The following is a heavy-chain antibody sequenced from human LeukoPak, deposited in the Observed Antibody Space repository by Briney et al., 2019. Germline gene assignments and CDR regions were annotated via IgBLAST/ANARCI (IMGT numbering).Heavy chain of an antibody. CDR3: ARKKAVAGLFDY. J-gene: IGHJ4*02. D-gene: IGHD6-19*01. CDR1: GDSVSSNSAA. CDR2: TYYRSKWYN. V-gene: IGHV6-1*01. Sequence: SQTLSLTCALSGDSVSSNSAAWNWIRQSPSRGLEWLGRTYYRSKWYNDYAESVKSRITINADTSKNRISLQLNSVTPEDTAVYYCARKKAVAGLFDYWGQGTLVTVSS.